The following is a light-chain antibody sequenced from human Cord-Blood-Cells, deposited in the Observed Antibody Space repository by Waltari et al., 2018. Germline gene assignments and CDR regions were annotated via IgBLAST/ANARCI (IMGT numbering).Light chain of an antibody. CDR1: SSDVGGYNY. V-gene: IGLV2-8*01. J-gene: IGLJ1*01. CDR2: EVS. CDR3: SSYAGSNNYV. Sequence: QSALTQPPSASGPPVQSVTISCTGTSSDVGGYNYVSWYQQHPGKAPKLMIYEVSKRPSGVPDRFSGSKSGNTASLTVSGLQAEDEADYYCSSYAGSNNYVFGTGTKVTVL.